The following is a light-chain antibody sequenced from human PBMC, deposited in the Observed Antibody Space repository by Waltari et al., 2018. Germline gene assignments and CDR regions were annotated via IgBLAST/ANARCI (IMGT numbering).Light chain of an antibody. CDR1: QTILFNSTNRNY. CDR2: WAT. V-gene: IGKV4-1*01. Sequence: DIVLTQSPDSLAVSLGERATINCKSSQTILFNSTNRNYLAWYQQKAGRHPKVVIYWATTRESGVPDRFSGSGSGTDFTLTISSLRADDVAVYYCQQYYSSPYTFGQGTKLEIK. J-gene: IGKJ2*01. CDR3: QQYYSSPYT.